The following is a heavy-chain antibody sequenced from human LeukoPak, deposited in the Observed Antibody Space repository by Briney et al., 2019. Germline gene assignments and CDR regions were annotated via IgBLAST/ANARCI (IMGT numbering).Heavy chain of an antibody. CDR3: ARDLGSGIYGTFDY. V-gene: IGHV3-21*01. J-gene: IGHJ4*02. CDR1: GFTFNSYS. CDR2: ISSSGSYI. Sequence: GGSLRLSCAASGFTFNSYSMNWVRQAPGKGLEWVSSISSSGSYIYYADSVKGRFTISRGNAKNSLYLQMNSLRVEDTAVYYCARDLGSGIYGTFDYWGQGTLVTVSS. D-gene: IGHD3-10*01.